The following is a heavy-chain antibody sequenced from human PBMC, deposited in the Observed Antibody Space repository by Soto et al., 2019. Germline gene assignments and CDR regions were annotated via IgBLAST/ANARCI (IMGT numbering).Heavy chain of an antibody. Sequence: QVQLQESGPGLVKPSQTLSLTCTVSGSSISSGDYYWSWIRQPPGKGLEGIGYIDDSETTYYNPSLKSRLTLSIDTSKNQFALKVKSVTAADTAVYYCARRAGDYGPYGMDVWGQGTTVTVSS. CDR3: ARRAGDYGPYGMDV. D-gene: IGHD3-9*01. V-gene: IGHV4-30-4*01. CDR2: IDDSETT. J-gene: IGHJ6*02. CDR1: GSSISSGDYY.